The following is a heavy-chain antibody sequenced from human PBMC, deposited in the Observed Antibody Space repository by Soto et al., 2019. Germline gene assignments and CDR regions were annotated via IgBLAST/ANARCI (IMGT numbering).Heavy chain of an antibody. CDR2: IYYSGST. D-gene: IGHD6-19*01. V-gene: IGHV4-39*01. J-gene: IGHJ6*02. Sequence: QLQLQESGPGLVKPSETLSLTCTVSGGSISSSSYYWGWIRQPPGKGLEWIGSIYYSGSTYYNPSLKSRVTISVDTSKNQFSLKLSSVTAADTAVYYCARRGKPSIAVAVQRGFGMDVWGQGTTVTVSS. CDR3: ARRGKPSIAVAVQRGFGMDV. CDR1: GGSISSSSYY.